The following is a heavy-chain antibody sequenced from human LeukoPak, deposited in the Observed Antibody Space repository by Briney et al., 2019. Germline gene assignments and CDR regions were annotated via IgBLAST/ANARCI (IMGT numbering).Heavy chain of an antibody. CDR3: ARDPWYCSGGSCYSLKNRYYFDY. D-gene: IGHD2-15*01. Sequence: GASVNVSCKASVYTFTGYYMHWVRQAPGQGLAWMGWINPNSGGTNYAQKFQGRVTMTRDTSISTAYMELSRLRSDDTAVYYCARDPWYCSGGSCYSLKNRYYFDYWGQGTLVTVSS. V-gene: IGHV1-2*02. CDR1: VYTFTGYY. CDR2: INPNSGGT. J-gene: IGHJ4*02.